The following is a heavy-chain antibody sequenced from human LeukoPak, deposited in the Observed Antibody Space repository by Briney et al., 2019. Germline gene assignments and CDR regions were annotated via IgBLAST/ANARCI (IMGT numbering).Heavy chain of an antibody. CDR1: GYTFTGYY. D-gene: IGHD1-26*01. J-gene: IGHJ4*02. CDR3: ARVQSGSYSLINY. V-gene: IGHV1-2*02. Sequence: ASVKVSCKASGYTFTGYYMHWVRQAPGQGLEWMGWINPNSGGTNYAQKFQGRVTMTRDTSISTAYMELSRLRSEDTAVYYCARVQSGSYSLINYWGQGTLVTVSS. CDR2: INPNSGGT.